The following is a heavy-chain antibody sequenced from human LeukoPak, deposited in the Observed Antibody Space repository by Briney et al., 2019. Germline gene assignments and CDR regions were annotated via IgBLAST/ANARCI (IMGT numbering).Heavy chain of an antibody. V-gene: IGHV7-4-1*02. D-gene: IGHD6-19*01. CDR3: ARARSGWTADAFDI. CDR1: GYTFTSYG. J-gene: IGHJ3*02. Sequence: AAVKVSCKASGYTFTSYGISWVRQAPGQGLEWMGWINTNTGNPTYAQGFPGRFVFSLDASVSTAYLQISSLKAEDTAVYYCARARSGWTADAFDIWGQGTMVTVSS. CDR2: INTNTGNP.